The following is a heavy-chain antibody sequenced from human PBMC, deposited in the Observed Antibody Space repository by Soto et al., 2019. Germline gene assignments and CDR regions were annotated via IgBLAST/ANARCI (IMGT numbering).Heavy chain of an antibody. CDR1: GGSISSYY. CDR2: IYYRGST. Sequence: SETLSLTCTVSGGSISSYYWSWIRQPPGKGLEWIGYIYYRGSTNYNPSLKSRVTISVDTSKNQFSLKLSSVTAADTAVYYCARVRAVAGTFVFDYWGQGTLVTVSS. CDR3: ARVRAVAGTFVFDY. J-gene: IGHJ4*02. D-gene: IGHD6-19*01. V-gene: IGHV4-59*01.